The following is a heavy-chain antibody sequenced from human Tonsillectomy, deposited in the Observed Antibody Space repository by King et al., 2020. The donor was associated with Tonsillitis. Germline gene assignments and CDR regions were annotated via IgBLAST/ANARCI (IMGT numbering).Heavy chain of an antibody. J-gene: IGHJ6*02. CDR1: GFTFSSYA. V-gene: IGHV3-23*04. Sequence: VQLVESGGGLVQPGGSLRLSCAASGFTFSSYAMSWVRQAPGKGLEWVSAISGSGGSTYYADSVKGRFTISRDNSKNTLYLQMNSLSAEDTAVYYCASPECSGGRCYGMDVWGQGTTVTVSS. CDR3: ASPECSGGRCYGMDV. D-gene: IGHD2-15*01. CDR2: ISGSGGST.